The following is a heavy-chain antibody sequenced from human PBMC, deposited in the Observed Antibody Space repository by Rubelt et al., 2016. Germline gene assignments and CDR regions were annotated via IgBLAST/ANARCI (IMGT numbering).Heavy chain of an antibody. Sequence: QVQLVQSGAEVKKPGASVKVSCKASGYTFTSYGISWVRQAPGQGLEWMGWISAYTGNTNYAQKLPGRVTMTTDTSTSTAYMELRSLRSDDTAVYDCASMYSSSWYRGWFDPWGQGTLVTVSS. D-gene: IGHD6-13*01. J-gene: IGHJ5*02. CDR1: GYTFTSYG. CDR3: ASMYSSSWYRGWFDP. V-gene: IGHV1-18*01. CDR2: ISAYTGNT.